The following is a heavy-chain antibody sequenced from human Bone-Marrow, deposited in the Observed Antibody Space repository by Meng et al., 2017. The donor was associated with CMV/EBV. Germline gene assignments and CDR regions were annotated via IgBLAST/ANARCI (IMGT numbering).Heavy chain of an antibody. CDR2: IKSKTDGGTT. J-gene: IGHJ3*02. D-gene: IGHD3-3*01. V-gene: IGHV3-15*01. Sequence: GGSLRLSCAASGFTFSNAWMSWVRQAPGKGLEWVGRIKSKTDGGTTDYAAPVKGRFTISRDDSKNTLYLQMTSLKTEDTAVYNCTTEPVSTSYYDFWRGTKGAFDIWGQGTMVTVSS. CDR3: TTEPVSTSYYDFWRGTKGAFDI. CDR1: GFTFSNAW.